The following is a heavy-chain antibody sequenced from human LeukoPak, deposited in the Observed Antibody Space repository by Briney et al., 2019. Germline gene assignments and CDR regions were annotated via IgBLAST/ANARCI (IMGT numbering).Heavy chain of an antibody. CDR3: ARDPNWGSGY. V-gene: IGHV3-23*01. J-gene: IGHJ4*02. CDR1: GLTFSSYT. CDR2: IGASGGDI. D-gene: IGHD7-27*01. Sequence: GGSLRLSCATSGLTFSSYTMIWVRQAPGKGLEWVSIIGASGGDIHYADSVKGRFSISRDNPKNTLTLQMNSLRVDDTAVYYCARDPNWGSGYWGQGTLVTVSS.